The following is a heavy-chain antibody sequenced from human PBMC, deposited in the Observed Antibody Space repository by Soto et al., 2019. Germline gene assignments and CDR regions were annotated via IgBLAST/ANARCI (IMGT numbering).Heavy chain of an antibody. D-gene: IGHD1-1*01. V-gene: IGHV3-23*01. J-gene: IGHJ4*02. CDR3: ANDKRPDCAWDFDY. CDR2: IIGSDGST. Sequence: EVQLLESGGDLAQPGGSLRLSCAASEFIVKSYTMSWVRQVPVKGMEWVSSIIGSDGSTYYADSAKGRFTISRDISKNVLYLQMNSPRVEDTAVYYCANDKRPDCAWDFDYWGQGTLVTVSS. CDR1: EFIVKSYT.